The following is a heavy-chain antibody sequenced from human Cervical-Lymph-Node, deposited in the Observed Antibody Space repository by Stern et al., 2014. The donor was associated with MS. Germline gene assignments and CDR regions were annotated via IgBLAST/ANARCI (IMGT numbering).Heavy chain of an antibody. CDR3: ARGVAAKGYAFDI. Sequence: EVQLVESGGGLVQPGGSLRLSCAASGFTFSSYSMNWVRQAPGKGLEWVSDISSSSSTIYYVDSVKGRFTISRDNAKNSLYLQMNSLRGEDTAVYYCARGVAAKGYAFDIWGQGTMVTVSS. CDR2: ISSSSSTI. J-gene: IGHJ3*02. V-gene: IGHV3-48*01. CDR1: GFTFSSYS. D-gene: IGHD2-15*01.